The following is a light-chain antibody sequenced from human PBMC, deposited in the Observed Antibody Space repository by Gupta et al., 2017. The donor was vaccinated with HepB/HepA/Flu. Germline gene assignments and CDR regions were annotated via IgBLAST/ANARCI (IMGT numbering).Light chain of an antibody. CDR3: GTWDSSLSGGGYV. CDR1: SSNIGNNY. CDR2: ENN. V-gene: IGLV1-51*02. J-gene: IGLJ1*01. Sequence: QSVLTQPPSVSAAPGQKVTISCSGSSSNIGNNYVSWYQQLPGTAPKLLIYENNKRPSGIPDRFSGSKSGTSATLGITGLQTGDEADYYCGTWDSSLSGGGYVFGTGTKVTVL.